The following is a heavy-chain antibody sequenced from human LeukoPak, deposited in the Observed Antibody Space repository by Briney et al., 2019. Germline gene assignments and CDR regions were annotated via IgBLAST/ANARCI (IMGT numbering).Heavy chain of an antibody. CDR1: GYSFTDYG. Sequence: ASVKVSCKASGYSFTDYGFSCVRQAPGQGLEWLGWVSIYNDNTNYAREFQDRITMTTDISTSTAYMELKSLTSDDTAVYFCARTGHYQFDSWGQGTLVTVSS. J-gene: IGHJ4*02. V-gene: IGHV1-18*01. CDR2: VSIYNDNT. CDR3: ARTGHYQFDS. D-gene: IGHD3-9*01.